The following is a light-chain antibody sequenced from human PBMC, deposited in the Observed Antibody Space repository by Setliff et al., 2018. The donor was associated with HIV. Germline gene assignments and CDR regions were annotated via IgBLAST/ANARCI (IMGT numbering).Light chain of an antibody. CDR2: EVR. CDR1: SSDVGGYNY. Sequence: QSALTQPASVSGSPGQSITIPRTRSSSDVGGYNYVSWYQQHPGKVPKLIIYEVRNRPSGVSNRFSGSKSGTTASLTISGLQAEDEAVYFCSSYRGGSTLFVLGPGTKVTVL. J-gene: IGLJ1*01. V-gene: IGLV2-14*01. CDR3: SSYRGGSTLFV.